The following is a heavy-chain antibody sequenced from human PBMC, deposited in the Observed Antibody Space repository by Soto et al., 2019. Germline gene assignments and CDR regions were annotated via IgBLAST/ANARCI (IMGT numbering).Heavy chain of an antibody. CDR2: MNPNSGRT. J-gene: IGHJ4*02. CDR1: GYTFTDYD. V-gene: IGHV1-8*02. CDR3: STWGRNGWYTGFF. D-gene: IGHD6-19*01. Sequence: QVQLVQSGAEVRKPGASVKVSCKTSGYTFTDYDINWVRQAPGQRLEWVGRMNPNSGRTDYAQKLEGRVTMTRDISISTAYMELSSLGYDDTAVYFCSTWGRNGWYTGFFWGQGTLVTVSS.